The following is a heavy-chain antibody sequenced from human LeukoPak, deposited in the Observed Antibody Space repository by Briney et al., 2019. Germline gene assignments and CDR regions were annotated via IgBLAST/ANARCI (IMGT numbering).Heavy chain of an antibody. J-gene: IGHJ4*02. CDR3: AGTEAVIDQRYYFDY. D-gene: IGHD1-14*01. V-gene: IGHV4-34*01. CDR1: GGSFSGYY. Sequence: PSETLSLTCSVYGGSFSGYYWSWIRQPPGKGLEWIGEINHSGSTNYNPSLKSRVTISVDTSKNQFSLKLSSVTAADTAVYYCAGTEAVIDQRYYFDYWGQGALVTVSS. CDR2: INHSGST.